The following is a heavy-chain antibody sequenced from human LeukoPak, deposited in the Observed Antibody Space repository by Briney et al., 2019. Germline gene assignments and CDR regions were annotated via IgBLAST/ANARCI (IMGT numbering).Heavy chain of an antibody. CDR2: ISGSGGST. J-gene: IGHJ5*01. Sequence: PGGSLSLSCAASAFTFSSYCMRWVRHAPGKGPEWVSGISGSGGSTYYADSGKGRFTIARDNSKNTLYLQMNSLRAEDTAVYYCGRDPDSWGQGTVVTVSS. CDR1: AFTFSSYC. CDR3: GRDPDS. V-gene: IGHV3-23*01.